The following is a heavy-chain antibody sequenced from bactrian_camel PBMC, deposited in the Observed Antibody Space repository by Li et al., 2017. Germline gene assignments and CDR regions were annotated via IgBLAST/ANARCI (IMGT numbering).Heavy chain of an antibody. CDR2: IDTNGRK. CDR1: GVSTSC. CDR3: AEELCPGFYELARLHY. J-gene: IGHJ4*01. V-gene: IGHV3S53*01. D-gene: IGHD3*01. Sequence: HVQLVESGGGSVQAGGSLRLSCTASGVSTSCMAWFRQTPGRVRKGVALIDTNGRKLYEDSVKGRFTVSRDVAANTLDLQMDSLKPEDTAMYYCAEELCPGFYELARLHYWGQGTQVTVS.